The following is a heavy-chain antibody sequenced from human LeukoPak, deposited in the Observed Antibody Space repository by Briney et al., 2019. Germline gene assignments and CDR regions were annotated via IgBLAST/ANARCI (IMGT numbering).Heavy chain of an antibody. CDR1: GGSISSGGYY. V-gene: IGHV4-30-2*01. J-gene: IGHJ4*02. Sequence: SETLSLTCTVSGGSISSGGYYWSWIRQPPGKGLEWIGYIYQSGSTYYNPSLKSRVTISVDTSKNQFSLKLSSVTAADTAVYYCVRLAWGRLDYWGQGTLVTVSS. CDR2: IYQSGST. CDR3: VRLAWGRLDY. D-gene: IGHD7-27*01.